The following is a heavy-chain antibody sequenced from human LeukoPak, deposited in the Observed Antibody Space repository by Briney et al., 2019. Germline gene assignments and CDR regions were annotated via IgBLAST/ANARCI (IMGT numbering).Heavy chain of an antibody. CDR1: GFTFSSYW. Sequence: PGGSLRLSCAASGFTFSSYWMNWVRQAPGKGLEWVGRIKSKTDGGTTDYAAPVKGRFTISRDDSKNTLYLQMNSLKTEDTAVYYCTTGRGYSYGSPFFDYWGQGTLVTVSS. CDR3: TTGRGYSYGSPFFDY. V-gene: IGHV3-15*07. D-gene: IGHD5-18*01. CDR2: IKSKTDGGTT. J-gene: IGHJ4*02.